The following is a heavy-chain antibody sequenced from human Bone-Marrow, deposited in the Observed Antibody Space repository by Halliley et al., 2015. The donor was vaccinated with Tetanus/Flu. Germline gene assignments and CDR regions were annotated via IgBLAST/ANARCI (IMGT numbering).Heavy chain of an antibody. Sequence: CAASGFNFSTYWMHWVRQAPGKGLVWVSRIKSDGSSGTYADSVKGRFTISRDNAKNTLYLHMNNLRAEDTALYYCARSKWEPYDSWGQGTLVTVSS. J-gene: IGHJ4*02. CDR3: ARSKWEPYDS. CDR1: GFNFSTYW. CDR2: IKSDGSSG. D-gene: IGHD1-26*01. V-gene: IGHV3-74*01.